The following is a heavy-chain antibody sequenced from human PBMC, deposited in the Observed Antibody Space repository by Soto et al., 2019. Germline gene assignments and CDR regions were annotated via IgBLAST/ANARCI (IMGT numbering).Heavy chain of an antibody. D-gene: IGHD3-3*01. V-gene: IGHV4-34*01. J-gene: IGHJ4*02. CDR2: INHSGST. CDR1: GGSFSGYY. Sequence: PSETLSLTCAVYGGSFSGYYWSWIRQPPGKGLEWIGEINHSGSTSYNPSLKSRVTISVDTSKNQFSLKLSSVTAADTAVYYCASQYYDFWSGYYWAPAFDYWGQGTLVTVSS. CDR3: ASQYYDFWSGYYWAPAFDY.